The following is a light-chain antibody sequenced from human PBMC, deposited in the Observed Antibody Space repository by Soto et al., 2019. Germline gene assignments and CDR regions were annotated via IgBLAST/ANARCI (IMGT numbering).Light chain of an antibody. CDR2: GAS. CDR1: QSVRSNY. CDR3: QQYASSPLT. Sequence: EIVLTQSPGTLSLSSGERATLSCRASQSVRSNYLAWYQQKPGQAPRLPIYGASSRATGIPDRFSGSGSGTDFTLTISRLEPEDFAVYYCQQYASSPLTFGGGTKVEIK. J-gene: IGKJ4*01. V-gene: IGKV3-20*01.